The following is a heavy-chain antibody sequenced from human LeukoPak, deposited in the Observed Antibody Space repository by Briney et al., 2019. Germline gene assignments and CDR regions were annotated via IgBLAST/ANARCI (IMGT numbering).Heavy chain of an antibody. V-gene: IGHV1-2*02. J-gene: IGHJ3*01. Sequence: ASVKVSCKASGYTFTGYYMHWVRQAPGQGLEWMGWINPNSGGTNYAQKFQGRVTMTRDTSISTAYMELSRLRSDDTAVYYCARWAIPSVKDDAFDLWGQGTLVIVSS. CDR2: INPNSGGT. D-gene: IGHD2-2*02. CDR3: ARWAIPSVKDDAFDL. CDR1: GYTFTGYY.